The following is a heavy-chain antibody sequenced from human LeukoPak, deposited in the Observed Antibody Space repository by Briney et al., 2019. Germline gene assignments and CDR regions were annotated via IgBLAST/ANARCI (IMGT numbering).Heavy chain of an antibody. V-gene: IGHV1-18*01. CDR3: ARDLPTYYYGSGSYYNGGDY. D-gene: IGHD3-10*01. CDR2: ISAYNGNT. CDR1: GYTFTSYG. Sequence: ASVKVSCKASGYTFTSYGISWVRQAPGQGLEWMGWISAYNGNTNYAQKLQGRVTMTTDTSTSTAHMELRSLRSDDTAVYYCARDLPTYYYGSGSYYNGGDYWGQGTLVTVSS. J-gene: IGHJ4*02.